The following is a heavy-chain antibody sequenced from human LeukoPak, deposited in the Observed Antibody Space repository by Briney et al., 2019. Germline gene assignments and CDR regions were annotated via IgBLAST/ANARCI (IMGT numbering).Heavy chain of an antibody. Sequence: SETLSLTCAVYGGSFSGYYWSWIRQPPGKGLEWIGGINHSGSTNYNPSLKSRVTISVDTSKNQFSLKLSSVTAADTAVYYCARGSTVRGVINPIWFDPWGQGTLVTVSS. D-gene: IGHD3-10*01. J-gene: IGHJ5*02. CDR3: ARGSTVRGVINPIWFDP. CDR2: INHSGST. CDR1: GGSFSGYY. V-gene: IGHV4-34*01.